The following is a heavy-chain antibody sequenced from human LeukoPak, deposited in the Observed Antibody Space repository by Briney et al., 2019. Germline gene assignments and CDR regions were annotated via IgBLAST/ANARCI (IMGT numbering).Heavy chain of an antibody. CDR3: AKGPKKQMVGSRGYYFDF. J-gene: IGHJ4*02. CDR2: ISDSGGSR. Sequence: GGSLRLSCAASGFTFSSYAMSWVRQAPGKGLEWVSAISDSGGSRHFADSVKGRFTISRDNSKNSLYLQMNSLRAEDTAVYYCAKGPKKQMVGSRGYYFDFWGQGTLVTVSS. D-gene: IGHD6-13*01. V-gene: IGHV3-23*01. CDR1: GFTFSSYA.